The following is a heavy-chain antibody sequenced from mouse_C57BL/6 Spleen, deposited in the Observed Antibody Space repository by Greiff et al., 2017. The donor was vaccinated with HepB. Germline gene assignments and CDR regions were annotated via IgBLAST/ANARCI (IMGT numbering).Heavy chain of an antibody. CDR1: GYTFTSYG. D-gene: IGHD2-12*01. CDR3: ARPSYYRGFYYAMDY. J-gene: IGHJ4*01. V-gene: IGHV1-81*01. Sequence: QVQLQQSGAELARPGASVKLSCKASGYTFTSYGISWVKQRTGQGLEWIREIYPRSGNTYYNEKFKGKATLTADKSSSTAYMELRSLTSEDSAVYFCARPSYYRGFYYAMDYWGQGTSVTVSS. CDR2: IYPRSGNT.